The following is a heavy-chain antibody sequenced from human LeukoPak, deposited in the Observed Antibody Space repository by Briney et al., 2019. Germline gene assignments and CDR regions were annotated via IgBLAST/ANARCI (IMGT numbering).Heavy chain of an antibody. J-gene: IGHJ4*02. D-gene: IGHD4-17*01. Sequence: RSSVKVSCKASGGTFSSYAISWVRQAPGQGLEWMGRIIPIFGTANYAQKFQGRVTITTDESTSTAYMELSSLRSEDTAVYYCARDKGDYVDSAFDYWGQGTLVTVSS. CDR1: GGTFSSYA. CDR3: ARDKGDYVDSAFDY. V-gene: IGHV1-69*05. CDR2: IIPIFGTA.